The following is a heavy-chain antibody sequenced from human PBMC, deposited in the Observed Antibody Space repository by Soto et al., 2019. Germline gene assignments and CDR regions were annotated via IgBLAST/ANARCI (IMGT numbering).Heavy chain of an antibody. CDR3: ARGYYYDSSGYYYFDY. Sequence: SVKVSCKASGGTFSSYAISWVRQAPGQGLEWMGGIIPIFGTANYAQKFQGRVTITADKSTSTAYMELSSLRSEDTAVYYCARGYYYDSSGYYYFDYRGQGTLVTVSS. CDR2: IIPIFGTA. D-gene: IGHD3-22*01. J-gene: IGHJ4*02. V-gene: IGHV1-69*06. CDR1: GGTFSSYA.